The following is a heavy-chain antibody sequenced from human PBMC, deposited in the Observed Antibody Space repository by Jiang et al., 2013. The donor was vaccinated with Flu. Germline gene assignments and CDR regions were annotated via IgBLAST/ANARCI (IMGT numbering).Heavy chain of an antibody. J-gene: IGHJ5*02. CDR3: ARLVGDCRRNNCGFERHWFDP. Sequence: WAEVKKPGESLKISCKGFGYDFYGYWIGWVRQMPGKGLEWMGIIYPDDSQARYSPSFQGQVTMSADKSISTAYLQWSSLKASDSAMYFCARLVGDCRRNNCGFERHWFDPWGQGTLVTVSS. V-gene: IGHV5-51*01. CDR1: GYDFYGYW. CDR2: IYPDDSQA. D-gene: IGHD2-15*01.